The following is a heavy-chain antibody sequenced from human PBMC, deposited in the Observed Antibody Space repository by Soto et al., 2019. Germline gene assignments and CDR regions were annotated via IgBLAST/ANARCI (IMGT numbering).Heavy chain of an antibody. CDR2: IWYDGSNK. J-gene: IGHJ5*02. V-gene: IGHV3-33*01. CDR1: GFTFSSYG. CDR3: ARDEGCPRFDP. Sequence: QVQLVESGGGVVQPGRSLRLSCAASGFTFSSYGMHWVRQAPGKGLEWVAVIWYDGSNKYYADSVKGRFTISRDNSKNTLYLQMNSLRAEDTAVYYCARDEGCPRFDPWGQGTLVTVSS.